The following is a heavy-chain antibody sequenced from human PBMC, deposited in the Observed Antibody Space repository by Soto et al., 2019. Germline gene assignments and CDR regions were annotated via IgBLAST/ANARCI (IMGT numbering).Heavy chain of an antibody. CDR3: AREFGRGAAQTNYMDV. J-gene: IGHJ6*03. D-gene: IGHD6-6*01. V-gene: IGHV3-66*01. CDR1: GFTVSSHY. Sequence: EVQLAASGGGLVQPGGSLRLSCAASGFTVSSHYMSWVRQAPGKGLEWVAVIYSGGSTFYADSVKGRFTISRDNSKNTVYLKMNSLRAEDAGVYYCAREFGRGAAQTNYMDVWGKGTTVTVS. CDR2: IYSGGST.